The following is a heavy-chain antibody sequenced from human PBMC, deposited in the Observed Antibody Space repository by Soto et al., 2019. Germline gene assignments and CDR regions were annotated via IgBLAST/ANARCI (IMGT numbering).Heavy chain of an antibody. CDR2: ISGYNGNT. D-gene: IGHD1-26*01. J-gene: IGHJ5*02. CDR3: ARDGILGTTQGSWFDP. V-gene: IGHV1-18*01. CDR1: GYTFASYG. Sequence: QVQLVQSGAEVKEPGASVKVSCKASGYTFASYGINWVRQAPGPGLEWMGWISGYNGNTKYAQKFQGRVTVTTDTSTSTGYMELRSLRSDDTAVYYCARDGILGTTQGSWFDPWGQGTLVTVSS.